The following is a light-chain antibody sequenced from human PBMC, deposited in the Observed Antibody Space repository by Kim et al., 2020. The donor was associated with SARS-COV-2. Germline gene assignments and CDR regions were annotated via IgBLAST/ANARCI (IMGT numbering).Light chain of an antibody. CDR3: QQRSNWPWT. CDR2: DAF. J-gene: IGKJ1*01. CDR1: QSVSSY. Sequence: LGTGERATLSSRASQSVSSYSALYQQKTGQAPRLLIYDAFNRATGIPARFSGSGSGTDFTLTISSLEPEEFAVYYCQQRSNWPWTCGQGTKVDIK. V-gene: IGKV3-11*01.